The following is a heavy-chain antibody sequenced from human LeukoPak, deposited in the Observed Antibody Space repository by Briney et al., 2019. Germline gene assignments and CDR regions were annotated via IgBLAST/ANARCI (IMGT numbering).Heavy chain of an antibody. J-gene: IGHJ4*02. CDR3: ARFGYSYGPD. CDR2: IIPIFGTA. CDR1: GGTFSSYA. D-gene: IGHD5-18*01. V-gene: IGHV1-69*06. Sequence: ASVKVSCKASGGTFSSYAISWVRQAPGQGLEWMGGIIPIFGTANYAQKFQGRVTITADKSTGTAYMELSSLRSEDTAVYYCARFGYSYGPDWGQGTLVTVSS.